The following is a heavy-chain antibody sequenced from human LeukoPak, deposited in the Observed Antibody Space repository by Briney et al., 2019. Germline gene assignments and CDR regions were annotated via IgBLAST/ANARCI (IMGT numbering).Heavy chain of an antibody. CDR1: GGSISSGSYF. Sequence: PSETLSLTCTVSGGSISSGSYFWGWIRQPPGKGLEGIGSIYSSGITYYNPPLKSRVTISVDPSKNHFSLKLSSVAAADTAVFYCARQLGVYAPDALHIWGPGTMVTVSS. J-gene: IGHJ3*02. D-gene: IGHD5/OR15-5a*01. V-gene: IGHV4-39*01. CDR3: ARQLGVYAPDALHI. CDR2: IYSSGIT.